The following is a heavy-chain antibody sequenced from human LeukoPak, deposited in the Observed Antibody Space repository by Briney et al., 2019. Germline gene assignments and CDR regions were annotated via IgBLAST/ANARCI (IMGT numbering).Heavy chain of an antibody. V-gene: IGHV4-59*01. D-gene: IGHD3-10*01. Sequence: SETLSLTCTVSGGSISSYYWSWIRQPPGKGLEWIGYFYYSGITNYNPSLKSRVTISVDTSKNQFSLNLNSVTAADTAVYFCARANYGSGNYYVVQFDYWGQGTLVTVSS. CDR2: FYYSGIT. CDR3: ARANYGSGNYYVVQFDY. J-gene: IGHJ4*02. CDR1: GGSISSYY.